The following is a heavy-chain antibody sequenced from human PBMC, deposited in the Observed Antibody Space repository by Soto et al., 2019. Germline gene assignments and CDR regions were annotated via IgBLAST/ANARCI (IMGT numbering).Heavy chain of an antibody. CDR3: ARGDYSSSLGYYYGMDV. Sequence: GGSLRLSCAASGFTFSSYWMSWVRQAPGKGLEWVANIKQDGSEKYYVDSVKGRFTISRGNAKNSLYLQMNSLRAEDTAVYYCARGDYSSSLGYYYGMDVWGQGTTVTVSS. J-gene: IGHJ6*02. V-gene: IGHV3-7*03. D-gene: IGHD6-13*01. CDR1: GFTFSSYW. CDR2: IKQDGSEK.